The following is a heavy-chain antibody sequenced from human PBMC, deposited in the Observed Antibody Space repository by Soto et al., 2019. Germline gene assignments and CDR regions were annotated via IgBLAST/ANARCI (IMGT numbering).Heavy chain of an antibody. D-gene: IGHD3-3*01. J-gene: IGHJ4*02. CDR1: GGFISSYY. V-gene: IGHV4-59*01. CDR3: ARRRNTMTGDFDS. Sequence: PSETLSLTCTVSGGFISSYYWSWIRQPPGKGPEWIGNIFYSGSTNYNPSLDSRVTMSVDTSNNQFSLKLKSVTAADTAIYYCARRRNTMTGDFDSWGQGALVTVPQ. CDR2: IFYSGST.